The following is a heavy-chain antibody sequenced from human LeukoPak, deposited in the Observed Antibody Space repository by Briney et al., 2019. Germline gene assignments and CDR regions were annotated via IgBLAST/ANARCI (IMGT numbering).Heavy chain of an antibody. CDR1: GITFNNYW. D-gene: IGHD5-12*01. Sequence: GGSLRLSCEASGITFNNYWLHWVRQAPGKGLVWVSRVDTDGSGTIYADSVKGRFTVSRDNAKNSLYLQMNSLRAEDTAVYYCARDRGGYMDYWGQGTLVTVSS. CDR2: VDTDGSGT. J-gene: IGHJ4*02. CDR3: ARDRGGYMDY. V-gene: IGHV3-74*01.